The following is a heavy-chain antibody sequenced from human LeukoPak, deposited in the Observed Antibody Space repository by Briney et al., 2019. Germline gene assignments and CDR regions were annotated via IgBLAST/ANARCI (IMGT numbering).Heavy chain of an antibody. D-gene: IGHD4-17*01. CDR1: GFTVSSNY. V-gene: IGHV3-66*02. Sequence: GGSLRLSCAASGFTVSSNYMSWVRQAPGKGLEWVSVIYSGGGTYYADSVKGRLTISRDNSKNTLYLQMNSLRAEDTAVYYCARGYYDYGDYGGYWGQGTLVTVSS. CDR2: IYSGGGT. CDR3: ARGYYDYGDYGGY. J-gene: IGHJ4*02.